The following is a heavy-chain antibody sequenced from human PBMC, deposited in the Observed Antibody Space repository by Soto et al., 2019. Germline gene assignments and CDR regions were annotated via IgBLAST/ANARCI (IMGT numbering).Heavy chain of an antibody. J-gene: IGHJ4*02. CDR1: GGTFSSYT. Sequence: QVQLVQSGAEVKKPGSSVKVSCKASGGTFSSYTISWVRQAPGQGLEWMGRIIPILGIANYAQKFQGRVTITADKSTSTAYMELSRLRSEDTAVYYWARDPGKMTTMVNGSFDYWGQGTLVTVSS. CDR3: ARDPGKMTTMVNGSFDY. D-gene: IGHD5-18*01. CDR2: IIPILGIA. V-gene: IGHV1-69*08.